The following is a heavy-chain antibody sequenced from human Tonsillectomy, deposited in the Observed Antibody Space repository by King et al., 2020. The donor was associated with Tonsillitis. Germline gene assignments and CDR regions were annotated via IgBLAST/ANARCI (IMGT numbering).Heavy chain of an antibody. Sequence: QLVQSGAEVKKPGASVKVSCKVCGHTLTELSMHWVRQAPGKGLEWMGGFDPEDGETIYAQKFQGRVTMTEDTSTDTAYMELSSLRSEDTAVYYCATDRVPARWLRGGGAFDIWGQGTMVTVSS. J-gene: IGHJ3*02. CDR1: GHTLTELS. CDR3: ATDRVPARWLRGGGAFDI. V-gene: IGHV1-24*01. CDR2: FDPEDGET. D-gene: IGHD3-22*01.